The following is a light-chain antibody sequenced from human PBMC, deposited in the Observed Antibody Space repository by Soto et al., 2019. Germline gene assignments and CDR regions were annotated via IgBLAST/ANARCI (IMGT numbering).Light chain of an antibody. CDR1: QSISSY. Sequence: EIVLTQSPATLSLSPGERATLSCRASQSISSYLAWYQQKPDQAPRLLIYDASNRATGIPAWFSGRGSGTDFTITISSLEPEDFAVYYCHQRSTWPFTFGPGTKVDIK. J-gene: IGKJ3*01. CDR2: DAS. CDR3: HQRSTWPFT. V-gene: IGKV3-11*01.